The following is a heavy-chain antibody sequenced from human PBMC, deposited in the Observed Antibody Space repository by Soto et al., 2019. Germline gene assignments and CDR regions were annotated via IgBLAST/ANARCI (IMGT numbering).Heavy chain of an antibody. J-gene: IGHJ4*02. CDR2: ISASGGST. Sequence: EVQILESGGGLIQPGESLRLSCAASGFTFSTYTMSWVRQAPEKGLEWVSSISASGGSTYYADSVKSRFTIFRDNFNNTLFLHMSRLRADDTAVYYCASEVAVGLFDYWGQGALVTVSS. D-gene: IGHD6-19*01. V-gene: IGHV3-23*01. CDR1: GFTFSTYT. CDR3: ASEVAVGLFDY.